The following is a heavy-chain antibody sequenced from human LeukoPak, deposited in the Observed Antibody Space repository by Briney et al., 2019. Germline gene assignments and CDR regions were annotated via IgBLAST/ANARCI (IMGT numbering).Heavy chain of an antibody. CDR1: GGSFCGYY. D-gene: IGHD3-10*01. CDR3: ARAPWIYGSGSYYDAFDI. J-gene: IGHJ3*02. Sequence: SENLSLTCAVYGGSFCGYYWSWIPQPPGKGLEWIGEINHSGSTNYNPSLKSRVTISVDTSKNQFSLKLSSVTAAGTAVYYCARAPWIYGSGSYYDAFDIWGQGTMVTVSS. CDR2: INHSGST. V-gene: IGHV4-34*01.